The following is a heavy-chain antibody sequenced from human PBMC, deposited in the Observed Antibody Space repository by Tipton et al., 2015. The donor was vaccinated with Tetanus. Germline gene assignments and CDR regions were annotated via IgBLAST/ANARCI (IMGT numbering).Heavy chain of an antibody. CDR1: GGSFSGHY. V-gene: IGHV4-59*11. D-gene: IGHD5-12*01. Sequence: TLSLTCAVYGGSFSGHYWTWIRQPPGKEPEWVGYVYHNGNTNYHPSLKGRLTISVDTSKNQFSLNLKSVITADTAIYYCARANNDYPKKGPFDYWGQGILVTVSS. CDR3: ARANNDYPKKGPFDY. J-gene: IGHJ4*02. CDR2: VYHNGNT.